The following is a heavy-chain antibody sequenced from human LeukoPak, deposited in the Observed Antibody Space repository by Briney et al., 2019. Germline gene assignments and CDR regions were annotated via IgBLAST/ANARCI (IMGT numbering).Heavy chain of an antibody. Sequence: GGSLRLSCAASGFTFSSYAMHWVRQAPGKGLEWVAVISYDGSNKYYADSVKGRFTISRDNSKNTLYLQMNSLRVEDTAVYYCARGRSTCASWGQGTLVTVSS. V-gene: IGHV3-30*04. J-gene: IGHJ5*02. CDR2: ISYDGSNK. CDR1: GFTFSSYA. CDR3: ARGRSTCAS.